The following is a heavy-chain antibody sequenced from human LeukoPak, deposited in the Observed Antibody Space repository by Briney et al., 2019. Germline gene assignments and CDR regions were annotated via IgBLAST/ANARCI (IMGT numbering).Heavy chain of an antibody. J-gene: IGHJ3*02. CDR2: ISGSGHRT. CDR3: AKDLHYYDSSGSAFDI. V-gene: IGHV3-23*01. D-gene: IGHD3-22*01. CDR1: GFTFSSYG. Sequence: GGTLRLSCAASGFTFSSYGVSWVRQAPGKGLEWVSGISGSGHRTYYADSVKGRFTISRDNSKNTLYLQMNSLRAEDTAVDYCAKDLHYYDSSGSAFDIWGQGTMVTVSS.